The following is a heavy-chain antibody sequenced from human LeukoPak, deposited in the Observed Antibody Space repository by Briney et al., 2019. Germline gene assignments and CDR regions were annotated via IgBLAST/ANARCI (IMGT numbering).Heavy chain of an antibody. J-gene: IGHJ4*02. D-gene: IGHD5-12*01. CDR1: GGSIISSSYY. CDR2: IYYSGST. Sequence: SETLSLTCTVSGGSIISSSYYWSWIRQPPGKGLEWIGYIYYSGSTNYNPSLKSRVTISVDTSKNQFSLKLSSVTAADTAVYYCARPSGYDSGWDYFDYWGQGTLVTVSS. CDR3: ARPSGYDSGWDYFDY. V-gene: IGHV4-61*01.